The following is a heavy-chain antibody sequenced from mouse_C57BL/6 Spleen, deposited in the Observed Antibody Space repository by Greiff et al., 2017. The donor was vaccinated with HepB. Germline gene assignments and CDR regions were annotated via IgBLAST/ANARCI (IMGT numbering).Heavy chain of an antibody. J-gene: IGHJ2*01. Sequence: VQLQQSGAELVKPGASVKISCKASGYAFSSYWMNWVKQRPGKGLEWIGQIYPGDGDTNYNGKFKGKATLTADKSSSTAYMQLSSLTSEDSAFYFCARAQATSSPSDYWGQGTTLTVSS. CDR2: IYPGDGDT. CDR3: ARAQATSSPSDY. D-gene: IGHD3-2*02. V-gene: IGHV1-80*01. CDR1: GYAFSSYW.